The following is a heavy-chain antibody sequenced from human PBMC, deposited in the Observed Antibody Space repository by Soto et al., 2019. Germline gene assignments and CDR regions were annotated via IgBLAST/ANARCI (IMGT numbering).Heavy chain of an antibody. CDR2: INREGSDT. CDR3: ARPARECRDPGCAN. CDR1: GLTFSKYW. D-gene: IGHD6-6*01. Sequence: EVHLVESGGGLVQPGGSLRLSCVVSGLTFSKYWMSWVRQAPGKGLEWVANINREGSDTYFVDSVKGRYTISRDTIKKSLYLRMCSLRAQDTAAYYCARPARECRDPGCANWGKGTLFAVSS. J-gene: IGHJ4*02. V-gene: IGHV3-7*01.